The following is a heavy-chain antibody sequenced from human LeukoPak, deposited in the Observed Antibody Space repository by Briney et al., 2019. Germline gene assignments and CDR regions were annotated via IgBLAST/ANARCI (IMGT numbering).Heavy chain of an antibody. CDR2: INPNSGGP. CDR1: GYTFTGYY. J-gene: IGHJ6*02. CDR3: AREATIPFSSYGMDV. Sequence: ASVKVSCKASGYTFTGYYMHWVRQAPGQGLEWMGWINPNSGGPNYAQKFQGRVTMTRDTSISTAYMELSRLRSDDTAVYYCAREATIPFSSYGMDVWGQGTTVTVSS. V-gene: IGHV1-2*02. D-gene: IGHD5-12*01.